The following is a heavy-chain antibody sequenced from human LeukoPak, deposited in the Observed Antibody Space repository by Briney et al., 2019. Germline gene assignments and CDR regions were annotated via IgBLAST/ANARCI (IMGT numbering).Heavy chain of an antibody. CDR3: AREGYCSGGSCYSDFDY. CDR1: GFTFSSYW. D-gene: IGHD2-15*01. CDR2: INSDGSST. V-gene: IGHV3-74*01. Sequence: GGSLRLSCGASGFTFSSYWMHWVRQAPGKGLVWVSRINSDGSSTSYADSVKGRFTISRDNAKNTLYLQMNSLRAEDTAVYYCAREGYCSGGSCYSDFDYWGQGTLVTVS. J-gene: IGHJ4*02.